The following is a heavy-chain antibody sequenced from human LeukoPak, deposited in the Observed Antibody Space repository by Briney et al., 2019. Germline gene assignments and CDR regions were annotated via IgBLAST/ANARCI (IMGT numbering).Heavy chain of an antibody. CDR2: IYYSGST. CDR3: ARIPRRYYGSSGYSNWFDP. D-gene: IGHD3-22*01. Sequence: SETLSLTCTVSGGSISSSSYYWGWIRQPPGKGLEWIGSIYYSGSTYYNPSLKSRVTISVDTSKNQFSLKLSSVTAADTAVYYCARIPRRYYGSSGYSNWFDPWGQGTLVTVSS. CDR1: GGSISSSSYY. J-gene: IGHJ5*02. V-gene: IGHV4-39*01.